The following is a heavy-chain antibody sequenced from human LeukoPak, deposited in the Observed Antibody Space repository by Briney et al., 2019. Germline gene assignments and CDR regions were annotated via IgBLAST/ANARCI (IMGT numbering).Heavy chain of an antibody. CDR1: GFTFSSYS. CDR3: ARALGYSSGWDDDAFDI. V-gene: IGHV3-21*01. CDR2: ISSSSSYI. J-gene: IGHJ3*02. Sequence: GGSLSLSCAASGFTFSSYSMNWVRQAPGEGLEGVSSISSSSSYIYYADSVKGRFTISRDNAKNSLYLQMNSLRAEDTAVYYCARALGYSSGWDDDAFDIWGQGTMVTVSS. D-gene: IGHD6-19*01.